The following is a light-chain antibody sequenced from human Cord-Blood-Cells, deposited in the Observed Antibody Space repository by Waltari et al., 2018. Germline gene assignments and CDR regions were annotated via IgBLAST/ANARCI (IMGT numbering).Light chain of an antibody. CDR2: GAS. CDR1: QSVNSH. Sequence: EIVMTQSPATLSVSPGERATLSCRASQSVNSHLAWYQQKTGQAPRLLIYGASTRATGIPSRFSGSGSGTEFTLTISSLQSEDFAVYYCQQYNNWPPYTFGQGTKLEIK. CDR3: QQYNNWPPYT. J-gene: IGKJ2*01. V-gene: IGKV3-15*01.